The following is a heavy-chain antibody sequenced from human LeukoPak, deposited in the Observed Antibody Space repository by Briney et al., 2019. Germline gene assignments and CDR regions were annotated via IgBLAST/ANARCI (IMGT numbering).Heavy chain of an antibody. CDR3: AREDYYDSSGSFDY. J-gene: IGHJ4*02. CDR1: GGSISSYY. V-gene: IGHV4-59*01. CDR2: IYYSGST. Sequence: PSENLSLTCTVSGGSISSYYWSWIRQPPGKGLEWIGYIYYSGSTNYNPSLKSRVTISVDTSKNQFSLKLSSVTAADTAVYYCAREDYYDSSGSFDYWGQGTLVTVSS. D-gene: IGHD3-22*01.